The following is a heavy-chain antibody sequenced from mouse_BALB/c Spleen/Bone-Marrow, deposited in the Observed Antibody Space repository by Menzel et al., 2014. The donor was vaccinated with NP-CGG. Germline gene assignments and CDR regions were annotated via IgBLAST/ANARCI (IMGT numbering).Heavy chain of an antibody. CDR2: IWGDGST. V-gene: IGHV2-6-7*01. Sequence: VQGVESGPGLVAPSQSLSITCTVSGFSLTGYGVNWVRQPPGKGLEWLGTIWGDGSTDYNSALKARLSISKDNSKSQVFLKMNSLQTDDTARYYCARDGKLHYVFDYWGQGTTLTVSS. D-gene: IGHD1-1*01. CDR1: GFSLTGYG. CDR3: ARDGKLHYVFDY. J-gene: IGHJ2*01.